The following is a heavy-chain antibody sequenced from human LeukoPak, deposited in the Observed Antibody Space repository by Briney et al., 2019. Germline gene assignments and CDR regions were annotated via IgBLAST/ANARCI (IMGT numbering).Heavy chain of an antibody. CDR2: ISRSGSTR. CDR3: ARTAYYYDSSGYDDAFDI. J-gene: IGHJ3*02. D-gene: IGHD3-22*01. V-gene: IGHV3-11*01. CDR1: GGSVSSGSYY. Sequence: LSLTCTVSGGSVSSGSYYWSWIRQPPGKGLEWVSHISRSGSTRYYADSLKGRFTISRDNAKNSLYLQMNSLRAEDTAVYYCARTAYYYDSSGYDDAFDIWGQGTMVTVSS.